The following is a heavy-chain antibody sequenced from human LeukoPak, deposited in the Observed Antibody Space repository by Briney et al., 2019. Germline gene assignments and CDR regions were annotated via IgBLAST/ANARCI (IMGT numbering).Heavy chain of an antibody. CDR1: GFTFSSYG. CDR2: ISYDGSNK. CDR3: AKLADWYGGNPLGY. Sequence: PGRSLRLSCAASGFTFSSYGMHWVRLAPGKGLEWVAVISYDGSNKYYADSVKGRFTISRDNSKNTLYLQMNSLRAEDTAVYYCAKLADWYGGNPLGYWGQGTLVTVSS. J-gene: IGHJ4*02. V-gene: IGHV3-30*18. D-gene: IGHD4-23*01.